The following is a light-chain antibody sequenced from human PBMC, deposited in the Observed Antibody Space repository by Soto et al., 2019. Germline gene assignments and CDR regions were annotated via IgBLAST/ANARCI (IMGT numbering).Light chain of an antibody. Sequence: QCLLTQAPSVSGAPGQRITISCTGSISNIGADYDVHWYQQRPGTAPKLLIFGNDNRPSGVPDRFSGSKSGTSASLAITGLQAEDEGDYYCQSYDSTLSARYVFGTGTKVTVL. CDR2: GND. CDR1: ISNIGADYD. V-gene: IGLV1-40*01. CDR3: QSYDSTLSARYV. J-gene: IGLJ1*01.